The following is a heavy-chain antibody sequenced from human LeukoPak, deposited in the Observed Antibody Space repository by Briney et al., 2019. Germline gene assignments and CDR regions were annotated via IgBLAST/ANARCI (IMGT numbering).Heavy chain of an antibody. V-gene: IGHV3-9*01. CDR2: ISWNSGSI. CDR1: GFTFDDYA. D-gene: IGHD3-10*01. CDR3: AKDRKRITILPFGI. J-gene: IGHJ3*02. Sequence: GGSLRLSCAASGFTFDDYAMHWVRQAPGKSLEWVSGISWNSGSIGYADSVKGRFTISRGNAKNSLYLQMNSLRAEDKALYYCAKDRKRITILPFGIWGQGTMVTVSS.